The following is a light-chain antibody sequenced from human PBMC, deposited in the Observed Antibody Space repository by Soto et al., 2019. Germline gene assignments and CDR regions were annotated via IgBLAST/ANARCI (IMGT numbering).Light chain of an antibody. CDR2: KAT. CDR3: QRYNDYQYI. V-gene: IGKV1-5*03. Sequence: DIQLTQSPSLLSASIGDRVTITCRASHDISTFLAWYQQKPGKAPKLLIYKATHLQSGVPSRFSGSGSGTEFSLTISSLQPDDFATYYCQRYNDYQYIFGQGTKLEI. CDR1: HDISTF. J-gene: IGKJ2*01.